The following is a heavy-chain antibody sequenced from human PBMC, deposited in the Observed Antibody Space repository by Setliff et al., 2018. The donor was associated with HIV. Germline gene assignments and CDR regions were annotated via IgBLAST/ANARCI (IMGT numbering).Heavy chain of an antibody. J-gene: IGHJ4*02. CDR2: IIPLLGMA. Sequence: SVKVSCKASGGTFSSFALSWVRRAPGQGLEWVGGIIPLLGMAHYAQNFQGRVAITADESTSTVYMELNSLTSEDTAVYYCAGDPTTYSSSWDEKFDYWGQGTLVTVSS. D-gene: IGHD6-13*01. CDR3: AGDPTTYSSSWDEKFDY. V-gene: IGHV1-69*10. CDR1: GGTFSSFA.